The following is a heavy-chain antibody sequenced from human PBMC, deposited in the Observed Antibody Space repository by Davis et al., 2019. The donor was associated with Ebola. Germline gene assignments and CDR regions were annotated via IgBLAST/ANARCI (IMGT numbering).Heavy chain of an antibody. CDR2: IYPGDSDT. D-gene: IGHD3-16*02. CDR3: ARRAAVAYDSLWGISRHDAFDI. Sequence: GESLKISCKTSGYHFSTYWIAWVRQMPGKGLEWMGIIYPGDSDTRYNPSFQGQVTISSDKSVNTAYLQWSSLKASDTAMYYCARRAAVAYDSLWGISRHDAFDIWGQGTMVTVSS. CDR1: GYHFSTYW. V-gene: IGHV5-51*01. J-gene: IGHJ3*02.